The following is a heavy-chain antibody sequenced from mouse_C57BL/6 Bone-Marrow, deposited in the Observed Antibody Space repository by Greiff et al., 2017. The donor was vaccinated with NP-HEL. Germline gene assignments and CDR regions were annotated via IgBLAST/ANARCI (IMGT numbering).Heavy chain of an antibody. D-gene: IGHD2-4*01. CDR2: IDPSDSET. V-gene: IGHV1-52*01. Sequence: VQLQQSGAELVRPGSSVKLSCKASGYTFTSYWMHWVKQRPIQGLEWIGNIDPSDSETHYNQKFKDKATLTVDKSSSTVYMQLSSLTSEDSAVYYCAREGFYYDYDGFAYWGQGTLVTVSA. CDR1: GYTFTSYW. J-gene: IGHJ3*01. CDR3: AREGFYYDYDGFAY.